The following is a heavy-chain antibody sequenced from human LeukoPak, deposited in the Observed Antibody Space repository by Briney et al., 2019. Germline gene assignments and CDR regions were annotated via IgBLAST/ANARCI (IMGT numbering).Heavy chain of an antibody. CDR2: IYPGDSDI. Sequence: GEFLKISCTGSGHSFTSYWIAWVRQVPGKGLEWMGIIYPGDSDIRYSPSFQGQVTISADKSINTAYLQWSSLKASDTAMYYCARPSGTYLTSLDYWGQGTLVTVSS. CDR3: ARPSGTYLTSLDY. CDR1: GHSFTSYW. J-gene: IGHJ4*02. V-gene: IGHV5-51*01. D-gene: IGHD1-26*01.